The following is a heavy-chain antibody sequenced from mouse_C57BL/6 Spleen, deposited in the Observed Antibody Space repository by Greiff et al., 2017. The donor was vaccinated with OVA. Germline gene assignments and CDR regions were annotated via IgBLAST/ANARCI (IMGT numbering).Heavy chain of an antibody. Sequence: QVQLQQSGAELVRPGASVKLSCKASGYTFTDYYINWVKQRPGQGLEWIARIYPGSGNTYYNEKFKGKATLTAEKSSSTAYMQLSSLTSEDSAVYFCARSGIYYGAWFAYWGQGTLVTVSA. CDR2: IYPGSGNT. D-gene: IGHD2-1*01. J-gene: IGHJ3*01. CDR1: GYTFTDYY. CDR3: ARSGIYYGAWFAY. V-gene: IGHV1-76*01.